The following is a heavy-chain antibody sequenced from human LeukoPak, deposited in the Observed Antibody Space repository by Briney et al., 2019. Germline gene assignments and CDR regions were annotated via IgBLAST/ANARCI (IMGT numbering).Heavy chain of an antibody. Sequence: ASVKVSCKASGYTFTSYAMNWVRQPPGQGLEWMGWINTNTGNQTYAQGFTGRFVFSLDTSVSTAYLQISSLKAEDTAVYYCARKSVAATPRDIVYQYYSMDVWSKGTTVTVSS. V-gene: IGHV7-4-1*02. CDR1: GYTFTSYA. J-gene: IGHJ6*03. CDR2: INTNTGNQ. D-gene: IGHD2-15*01. CDR3: ARKSVAATPRDIVYQYYSMDV.